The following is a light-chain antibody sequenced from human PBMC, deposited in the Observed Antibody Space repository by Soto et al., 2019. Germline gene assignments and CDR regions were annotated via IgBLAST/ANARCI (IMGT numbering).Light chain of an antibody. V-gene: IGLV2-8*01. CDR3: SSYAGSNNLAYV. Sequence: QSVLTQPPSASGSPGQSVTISCTGTSSDVGGYDFVSWYQQHPGKVPKLIIYEVTSRPSGIPDRFSGSKAGNTASLTVSGLQADDEPDYYFSSYAGSNNLAYVFGTGTKVT. CDR1: SSDVGGYDF. J-gene: IGLJ1*01. CDR2: EVT.